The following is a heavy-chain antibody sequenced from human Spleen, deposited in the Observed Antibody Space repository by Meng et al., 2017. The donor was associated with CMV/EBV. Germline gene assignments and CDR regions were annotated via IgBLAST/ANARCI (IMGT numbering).Heavy chain of an antibody. CDR2: ISAYNGNT. CDR1: GYTFTSYG. V-gene: IGHV1-18*01. D-gene: IGHD2/OR15-2a*01. Sequence: ASVKVSCKASGYTFTSYGISWVRQAPGQGLEWMGWISAYNGNTNYAQKLQGRVTMTTDTSTSTAYMELRSLRSDDTAVYYCARDPYYTKYYYYGMDVWGQGTTVTVSS. J-gene: IGHJ6*02. CDR3: ARDPYYTKYYYYGMDV.